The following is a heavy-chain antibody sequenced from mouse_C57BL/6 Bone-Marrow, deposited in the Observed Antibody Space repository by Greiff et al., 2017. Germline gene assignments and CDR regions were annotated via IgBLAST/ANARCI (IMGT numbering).Heavy chain of an antibody. V-gene: IGHV1-81*01. J-gene: IGHJ2*01. CDR2: LYPRSGNT. CDR3: ALLMDYYVYCDY. CDR1: GYTFTSYG. Sequence: QVQLQQSGAELARPGASVKLSCKASGYTFTSYGISWVKQRTGQGLEWIGELYPRSGNTYYNAKFKGKATLTADKSSSTAYMELRSLTSEDSAVYFGALLMDYYVYCDYWGQGTTLTVSS. D-gene: IGHD1-1*01.